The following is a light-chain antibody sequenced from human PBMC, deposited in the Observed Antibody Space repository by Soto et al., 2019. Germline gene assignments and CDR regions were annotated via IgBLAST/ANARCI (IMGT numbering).Light chain of an antibody. V-gene: IGKV1-9*01. CDR2: AAS. CDR3: QQRNNWPPVT. J-gene: IGKJ4*01. CDR1: QGISRY. Sequence: SQLTQSPSSLSASVVDSVTITGGASQGISRYLAWYQQKPGRAPKLLISAASTLQSGVPSRFSGSGSGTDFTLTISSLEPEDFAVYYCQQRNNWPPVTFGGGTKVDI.